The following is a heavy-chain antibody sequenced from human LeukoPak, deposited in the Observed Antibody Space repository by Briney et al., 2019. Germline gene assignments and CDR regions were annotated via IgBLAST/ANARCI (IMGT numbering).Heavy chain of an antibody. J-gene: IGHJ5*02. D-gene: IGHD3-22*01. CDR3: ARGRDYYAVSGYHNWFDD. Sequence: GASVKVSCKASGYTFTRYYMHWVRQAPGQGLEWMGIISPSGDSTSYAQKFQGRVTMTRDTPTRTVYLDLSSLRSEDTAVYYCARGRDYYAVSGYHNWFDDWGQGTLVTVSS. CDR2: ISPSGDST. CDR1: GYTFTRYY. V-gene: IGHV1-46*01.